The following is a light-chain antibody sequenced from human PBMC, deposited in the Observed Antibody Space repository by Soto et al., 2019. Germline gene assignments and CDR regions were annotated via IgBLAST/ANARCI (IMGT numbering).Light chain of an antibody. V-gene: IGLV2-8*01. CDR1: SSDIGAYNF. J-gene: IGLJ3*02. CDR2: EVS. CDR3: CSFARNFWV. Sequence: QSALTQPPSASGSPGQSVTISCTGTSSDIGAYNFVSWYQQHPGKAPKLIIFEVSQRPSGVPHRFSGSKSGNTASLTVSGFQGQDEADYYCCSFARNFWVFGGGTQLTVL.